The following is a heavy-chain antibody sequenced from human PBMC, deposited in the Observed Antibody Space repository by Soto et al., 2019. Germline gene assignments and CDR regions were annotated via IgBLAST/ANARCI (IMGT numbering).Heavy chain of an antibody. CDR3: VVMGNVAVSNPRSFDY. CDR1: GATFSGYA. Sequence: QVQLVQSGAEVKKPGSSVKVSCKASGATFSGYAINWVRQAPGQGLEWLGRIVPIFETLNYAERFQGRVAITADESTTTVYMELTNLTPEDTAVYYCVVMGNVAVSNPRSFDYWGQETQVTVSS. D-gene: IGHD6-19*01. CDR2: IVPIFETL. V-gene: IGHV1-69*18. J-gene: IGHJ4*02.